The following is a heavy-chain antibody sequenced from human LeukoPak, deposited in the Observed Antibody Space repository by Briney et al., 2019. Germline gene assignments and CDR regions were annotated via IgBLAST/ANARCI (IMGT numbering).Heavy chain of an antibody. Sequence: SATLSLTCAVSGGSISSGGYSWSWIRQPPGKGLEWIRYIYHSGSTYYNPSLKSRVTISVDRSKNQFSLKLSSVTAADTAVYYCARDMRYCSSTSCTNWFDPWGQGTLVTVSS. CDR2: IYHSGST. CDR3: ARDMRYCSSTSCTNWFDP. D-gene: IGHD2-2*01. J-gene: IGHJ5*02. V-gene: IGHV4-30-2*01. CDR1: GGSISSGGYS.